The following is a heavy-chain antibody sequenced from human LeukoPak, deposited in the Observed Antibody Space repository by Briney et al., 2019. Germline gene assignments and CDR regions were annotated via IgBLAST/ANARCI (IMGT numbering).Heavy chain of an antibody. CDR1: GYTFTSYA. V-gene: IGHV1-18*01. J-gene: IGHJ4*02. D-gene: IGHD5-24*01. CDR3: ARDPRDGYKSRYFDY. Sequence: GASVKVSCKASGYTFTSYAISWVRQAPGQGLEWMGWISADNGNTDYAQRFQGRVTMTTDTSTSTAYMELRSLRSDDTAVYYCARDPRDGYKSRYFDYWGQGTLVTVSS. CDR2: ISADNGNT.